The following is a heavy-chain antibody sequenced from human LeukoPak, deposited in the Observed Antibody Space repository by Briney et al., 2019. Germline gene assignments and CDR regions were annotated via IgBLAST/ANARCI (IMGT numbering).Heavy chain of an antibody. CDR1: GFTFSSYG. CDR2: ISYDGSNK. V-gene: IGHV3-30*03. CDR3: ATDLGSGSYYDY. D-gene: IGHD3-10*01. Sequence: GGSLRLSCAASGFTFSSYGMHWVRQAPGKGLEWVAVISYDGSNKYYADSVKGRFTISRDNSKNTLYLQMNSLRAEDTAVYLCATDLGSGSYYDYRGQGTLVTVSS. J-gene: IGHJ4*02.